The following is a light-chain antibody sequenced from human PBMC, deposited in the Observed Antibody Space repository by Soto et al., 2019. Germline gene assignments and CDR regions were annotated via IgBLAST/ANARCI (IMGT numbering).Light chain of an antibody. CDR3: QVWDSTTVV. CDR2: RDS. V-gene: IGLV3-9*01. J-gene: IGLJ2*01. Sequence: SYELTQPISVSVALGQTARITCGGNNIGTKNVHWYQQKPGQAPVLVIYRDSKRPSGIPERFSGSNSGNTATLTISRAQAGDEADCYCQVWDSTTVVFGGGTKLTVL. CDR1: NIGTKN.